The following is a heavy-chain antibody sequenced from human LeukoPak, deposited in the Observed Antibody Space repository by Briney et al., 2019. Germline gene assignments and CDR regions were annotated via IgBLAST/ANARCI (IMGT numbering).Heavy chain of an antibody. Sequence: ASVKVSCKVSGYTFTDYYMHWVQQAPGKGLEWMGLVDPEDGETIYAEKFQGRVTITADTSTDTAYMELSSLRSEDTAVYYCAMSSNSAGYYYYVDVWGKGTTVTVSS. CDR1: GYTFTDYY. J-gene: IGHJ6*03. V-gene: IGHV1-69-2*01. CDR2: VDPEDGET. D-gene: IGHD6-25*01. CDR3: AMSSNSAGYYYYVDV.